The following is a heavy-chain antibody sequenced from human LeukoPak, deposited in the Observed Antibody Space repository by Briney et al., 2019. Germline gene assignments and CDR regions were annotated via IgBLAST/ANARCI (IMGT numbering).Heavy chain of an antibody. CDR1: GFTFSSYW. CDR3: ARNYYEPTYDYYFDC. Sequence: PGGSLRLSCAASGFTFSSYWTHWVRQVPGKGLVWVSRINSDGSSTSYADSVKGRFTISRDNSKNTLYLQMNSLRAEDTALYYCARNYYEPTYDYYFDCWGQGTLVTVSS. V-gene: IGHV3-74*01. CDR2: INSDGSST. J-gene: IGHJ4*02. D-gene: IGHD1-26*01.